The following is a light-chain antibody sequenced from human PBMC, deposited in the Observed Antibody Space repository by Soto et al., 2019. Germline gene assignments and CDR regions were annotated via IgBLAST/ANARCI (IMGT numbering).Light chain of an antibody. CDR3: QQSYSTLLT. Sequence: DIQMTQSPSSLSASVGDRVTITCRASQSISSYLNWYQQKPGKAPKLLIYAASSLQSGVPSRFSGSGSGTXXXXXXXXXXXXXFATYYCQQSYSTLLTFGGGTKVEIK. J-gene: IGKJ4*01. CDR2: AAS. CDR1: QSISSY. V-gene: IGKV1-39*01.